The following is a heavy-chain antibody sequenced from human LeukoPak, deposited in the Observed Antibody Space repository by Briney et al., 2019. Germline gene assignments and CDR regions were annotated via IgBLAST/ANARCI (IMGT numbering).Heavy chain of an antibody. D-gene: IGHD2-2*01. CDR2: ISSSGSTI. Sequence: GGPLRLSCAASGFTFSDYYMSWIRQAPGKGLEWVSYISSSGSTIYYADSVKGRFTISRDNAKNSLYLQMNSLRAEDTAVYYCARAPKEGYCSSTSCYYYYYGMDVWGQGTTVTVSS. V-gene: IGHV3-11*01. CDR1: GFTFSDYY. J-gene: IGHJ6*02. CDR3: ARAPKEGYCSSTSCYYYYYGMDV.